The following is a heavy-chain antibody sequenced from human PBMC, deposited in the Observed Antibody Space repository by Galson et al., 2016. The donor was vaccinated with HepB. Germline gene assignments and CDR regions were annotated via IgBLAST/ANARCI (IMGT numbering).Heavy chain of an antibody. CDR2: ISVNAGRD. D-gene: IGHD5-24*01. J-gene: IGHJ4*02. CDR1: GFSFSNFA. Sequence: SLRLSCAASGFSFSNFAMSWVRQAPGKGLELVSAISVNAGRDFYAVSVRGRFTIYRDSSNNMLYLQMNSLRAEDTAVYYCASFDMPTTKGCWGQGALVTVSS. CDR3: ASFDMPTTKGC. V-gene: IGHV3-23*01.